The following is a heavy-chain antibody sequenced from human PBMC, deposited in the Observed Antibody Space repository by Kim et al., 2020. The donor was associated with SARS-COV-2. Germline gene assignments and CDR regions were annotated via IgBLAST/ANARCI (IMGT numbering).Heavy chain of an antibody. CDR3: ARAFPATNWFDP. CDR2: INHSGST. CDR1: GGSFSGYY. J-gene: IGHJ5*02. D-gene: IGHD6-25*01. Sequence: SETLSLTCAVYGGSFSGYYWSWIRQPPGKGLEWIGEINHSGSTNYNPSLKSRVTISVDTSKNQFSLKLSSVTAADTAVYYCARAFPATNWFDPWGQGTLVTVSS. V-gene: IGHV4-34*01.